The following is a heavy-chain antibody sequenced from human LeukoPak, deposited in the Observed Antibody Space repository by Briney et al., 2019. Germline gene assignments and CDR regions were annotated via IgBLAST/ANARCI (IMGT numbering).Heavy chain of an antibody. CDR3: ARDLVGYISSLYY. Sequence: GGSLRLSCAASGFTFDDYAMHWVRLAPGKGLEWVSGISWNSENVGYADSVKGRFTISRDNAKNSLSLQMNSLRAEDTAVYYCARDLVGYISSLYYWGQGALVTVSS. CDR2: ISWNSENV. CDR1: GFTFDDYA. J-gene: IGHJ4*02. V-gene: IGHV3-9*01. D-gene: IGHD1-26*01.